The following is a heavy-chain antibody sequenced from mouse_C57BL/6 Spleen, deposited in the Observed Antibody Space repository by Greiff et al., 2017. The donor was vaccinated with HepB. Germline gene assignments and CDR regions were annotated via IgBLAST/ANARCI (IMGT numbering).Heavy chain of an antibody. D-gene: IGHD4-1*01. CDR1: GYTFTSYW. Sequence: QVQLQQPGAELVMPGASVKLSCKASGYTFTSYWMHWVKQRPGQGLEWIGEIYPSDSYTNYNQTFKGKSTLTVDKSSSTAYMQLSSLTSEDSAVYYCARSGTGSPYWYFDVWGTGTTVTVSS. J-gene: IGHJ1*03. CDR3: ARSGTGSPYWYFDV. CDR2: IYPSDSYT. V-gene: IGHV1-69*01.